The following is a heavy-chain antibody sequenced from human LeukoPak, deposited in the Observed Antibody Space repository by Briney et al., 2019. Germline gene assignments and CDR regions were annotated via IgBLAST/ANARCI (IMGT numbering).Heavy chain of an antibody. D-gene: IGHD6-13*01. V-gene: IGHV3-48*02. CDR1: GFTGFTFTNYG. CDR2: ISGTSSTI. CDR3: AGVGSWSGSDGYMDV. Sequence: GGSLRLSCAASGFTGFTFTNYGMNWVRQSPGKGLEWLSYISGTSSTIYYADSVKGRFTISRDNAKYSLYLQLKSLSDEDTDGDYGAGVGSWSGSDGYMDVWGRGTTVTVSS. J-gene: IGHJ6*03.